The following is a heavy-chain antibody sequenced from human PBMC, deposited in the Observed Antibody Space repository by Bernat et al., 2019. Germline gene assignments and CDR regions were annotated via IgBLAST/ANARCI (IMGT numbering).Heavy chain of an antibody. D-gene: IGHD3-16*01. V-gene: IGHV3-33*01. CDR3: AWQEPLSTDEALGY. CDR1: GFTFSSYG. J-gene: IGHJ4*02. Sequence: QVQLVESGGGVVQPGRSLRLSCAASGFTFSSYGMHWVRQAPGKGLEWVAVIWYDGSNKYYADSVKGRFTISRDNSKNTLYLQMNSLRAEDTAVYYCAWQEPLSTDEALGYWGQGTLVTVSP. CDR2: IWYDGSNK.